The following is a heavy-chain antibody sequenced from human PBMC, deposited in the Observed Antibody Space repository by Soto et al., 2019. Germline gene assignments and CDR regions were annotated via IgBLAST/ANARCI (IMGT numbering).Heavy chain of an antibody. CDR2: ISYDGSIK. CDR1: GFTFSSHS. V-gene: IGHV3-30-3*01. J-gene: IGHJ4*02. Sequence: QVQLVESGGGVVQPGRSLRLSCAASGFTFSSHSIQWVRQAPGKGLEWVAVISYDGSIKYYADSVKGRFTISRDNSKNTASLPMNLLRAEDTAVFYCAREWSTSGDLDYWGQGTLVIVSS. D-gene: IGHD3-10*01. CDR3: AREWSTSGDLDY.